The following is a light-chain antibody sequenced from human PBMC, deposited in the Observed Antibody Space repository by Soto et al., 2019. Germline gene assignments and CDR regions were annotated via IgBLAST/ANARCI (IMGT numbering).Light chain of an antibody. Sequence: EIVLTQSPATLSLSPGERATLSCRASQSVSSYLAWYQQKPGQAPRLLIYDASNRATGIPPRFSGSGSGTDFTLTISSLEPEYFAVYYCQQRSNWSTFGVGTKVEIK. CDR1: QSVSSY. J-gene: IGKJ4*01. V-gene: IGKV3-11*01. CDR3: QQRSNWST. CDR2: DAS.